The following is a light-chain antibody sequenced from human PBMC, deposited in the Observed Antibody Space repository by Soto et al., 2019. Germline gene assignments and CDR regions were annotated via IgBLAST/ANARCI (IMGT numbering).Light chain of an antibody. J-gene: IGKJ4*01. CDR2: EVS. V-gene: IGKV3-11*01. CDR1: QTVSSS. CDR3: EQHINWPLT. Sequence: EIVLTQSPATLSLSPGERATLSCRASQTVSSSLAWYQQKPGQDPRLLIYEVSNRATGIPARFSGSGSGADFTLTNSSLEPGDFALYYCEQHINWPLTFGGGTKV.